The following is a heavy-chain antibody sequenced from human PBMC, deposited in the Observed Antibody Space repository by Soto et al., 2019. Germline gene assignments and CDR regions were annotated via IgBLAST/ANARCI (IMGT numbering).Heavy chain of an antibody. CDR3: ASWYYGSGSYYDSDY. Sequence: ASVKVSSKASGYTFTSYYMHSVRQAPGQGLEWMGRISANDGSTNYAQKLQGRVTMTTDTSTSTAYMELRSLRSDDTAVYYCASWYYGSGSYYDSDYWGQGTLVT. CDR2: ISANDGST. J-gene: IGHJ4*02. V-gene: IGHV1-18*04. CDR1: GYTFTSYY. D-gene: IGHD3-10*01.